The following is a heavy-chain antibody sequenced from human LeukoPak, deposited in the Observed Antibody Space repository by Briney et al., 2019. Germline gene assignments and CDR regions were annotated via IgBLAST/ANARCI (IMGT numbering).Heavy chain of an antibody. Sequence: SETLSLSCAVYGGSFSGYYWSWIRQPPGKGLEWMGEINHSGSTNYNPSLNSRVPITVEPSKSHFSLKLRYVTAADAAVYYLSGGSWGIAARADYWGQGTLVTVSS. CDR2: INHSGST. D-gene: IGHD6-6*01. CDR1: GGSFSGYY. CDR3: SGGSWGIAARADY. J-gene: IGHJ4*02. V-gene: IGHV4-34*03.